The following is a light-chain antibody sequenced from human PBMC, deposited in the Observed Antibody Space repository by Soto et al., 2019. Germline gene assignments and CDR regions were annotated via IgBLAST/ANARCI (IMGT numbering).Light chain of an antibody. CDR3: QHYAYSPRI. V-gene: IGKV3-20*01. Sequence: EIVLTQSPVTLSLSPGERATLSCRASQSVSSSYLGWYQQKPGQAPRLLIFGTSNRATDIPDRFSGSGSGTEFTLAINRLEPEHFAMYYSQHYAYSPRIFGQGTRLEIK. CDR1: QSVSSSY. J-gene: IGKJ5*01. CDR2: GTS.